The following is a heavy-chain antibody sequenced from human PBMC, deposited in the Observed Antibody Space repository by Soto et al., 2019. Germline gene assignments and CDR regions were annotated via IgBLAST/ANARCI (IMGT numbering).Heavy chain of an antibody. CDR2: IWYDGSNK. Sequence: GGSLRLSCAASGFTFSSYGMHWVRQAPGKGLEWVAVIWYDGSNKDYADSVKGRLTISRDNSKNTLYLQMNSLGAEDTAVYYCARASGLRYFDYWGQGTLVTVSS. J-gene: IGHJ4*02. CDR3: ARASGLRYFDY. CDR1: GFTFSSYG. D-gene: IGHD3-10*01. V-gene: IGHV3-33*01.